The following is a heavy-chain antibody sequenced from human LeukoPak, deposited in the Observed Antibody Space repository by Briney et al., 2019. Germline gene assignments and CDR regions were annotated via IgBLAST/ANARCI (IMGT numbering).Heavy chain of an antibody. D-gene: IGHD2-15*01. J-gene: IGHJ5*02. CDR2: ISAYHGNT. V-gene: IGHV1-18*01. CDR1: GYTFTSYG. CDR3: ARDPDLECSGGSCYYNWFDP. Sequence: ASVKVSCKATGYTFTSYGISWVRQAPGPGLEWMGWISAYHGNTNYAQTLQGRVTMTTDTSTSTAYMELRSLRSDDTAVYYCARDPDLECSGGSCYYNWFDPWGQGTLVTVSS.